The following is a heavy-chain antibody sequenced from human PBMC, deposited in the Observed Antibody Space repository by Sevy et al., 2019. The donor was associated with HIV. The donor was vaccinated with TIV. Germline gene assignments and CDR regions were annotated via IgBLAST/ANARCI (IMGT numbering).Heavy chain of an antibody. CDR2: ISSIGSTI. CDR1: GFTFSDYY. J-gene: IGHJ4*02. CDR3: ARDRRLRWYFDY. D-gene: IGHD4-17*01. V-gene: IGHV3-11*01. Sequence: GGSLRLSCAASGFTFSDYYMSWIRQAPGKGLGWVSYISSIGSTIYYADTVKGRFTISRDNAKNTLYLQMNSLRAEDTAVYYCARDRRLRWYFDYWGQGTLVTVSS.